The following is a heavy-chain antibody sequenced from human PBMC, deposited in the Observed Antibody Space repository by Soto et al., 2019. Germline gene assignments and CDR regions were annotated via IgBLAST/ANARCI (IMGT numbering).Heavy chain of an antibody. CDR3: ATTPYSSSSLYYYGMDV. Sequence: ASVKVSCKASGYTFTGYYMHWVRQAPGQGLEWMGWINPNSGGTNYAQKFQGRVTMTRDTSISTAYMELSRLRSDDTAVYYCATTPYSSSSLYYYGMDVWGQGTTVTV. V-gene: IGHV1-2*02. CDR1: GYTFTGYY. J-gene: IGHJ6*02. CDR2: INPNSGGT. D-gene: IGHD6-6*01.